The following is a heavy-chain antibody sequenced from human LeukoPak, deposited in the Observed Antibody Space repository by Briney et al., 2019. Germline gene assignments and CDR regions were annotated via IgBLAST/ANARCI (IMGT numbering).Heavy chain of an antibody. D-gene: IGHD2-21*01. CDR2: ISSSSSYI. Sequence: KAGGSLRLSCAASGFTFSSYSMNWVRQAPGKGLEWVSSISSSSSYIYYADSVKGRFTISRDNAKNSLYLQMNSLRAEDTAVYYCARAETLWWGNDYWGQGTLVTVSS. CDR3: ARAETLWWGNDY. V-gene: IGHV3-21*01. J-gene: IGHJ4*02. CDR1: GFTFSSYS.